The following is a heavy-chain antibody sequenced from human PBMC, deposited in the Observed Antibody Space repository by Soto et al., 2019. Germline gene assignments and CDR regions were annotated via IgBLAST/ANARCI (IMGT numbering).Heavy chain of an antibody. CDR3: ARDYIVATITHPFYYYGMDV. CDR1: GFTFSSYG. D-gene: IGHD5-12*01. J-gene: IGHJ6*02. Sequence: PGGSLRLSCAASGFTFSSYGMHWVRQAPGKGLGWVAVIWYDGSNKYYADSVKGRFTISRDNSKNTLYLQMNSLRAEDTAVYYCARDYIVATITHPFYYYGMDVWGQGTTVTVSS. V-gene: IGHV3-33*01. CDR2: IWYDGSNK.